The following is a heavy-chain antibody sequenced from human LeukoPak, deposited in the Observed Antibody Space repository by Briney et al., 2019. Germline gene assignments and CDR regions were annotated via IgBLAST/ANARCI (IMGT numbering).Heavy chain of an antibody. V-gene: IGHV4-39*01. CDR1: GGSIGSSSYY. J-gene: IGHJ4*02. CDR2: IYYSGYT. D-gene: IGHD3-16*01. CDR3: AKVRWGSDNALDS. Sequence: SETLSLTCTVSGGSIGSSSYYWGWIRQPPGTGLEWIGSIYYSGYTYYNPSLKSRVTISVDTSKNQFSLKLSSVTAADTAVYYCAKVRWGSDNALDSWGQGTLVTGSS.